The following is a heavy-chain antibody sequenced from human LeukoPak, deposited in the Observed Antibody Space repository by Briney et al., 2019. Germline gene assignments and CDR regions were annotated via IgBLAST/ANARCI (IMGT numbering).Heavy chain of an antibody. Sequence: GGSLRLSCEASGFSFSDYGMHWVRQRPGKGLEWVAFIRYDGSNKYYADSVKGRFTISRDNSKNTLYLQMNSLRAEDTAVYYCAKDAEMWYYDSSGYYPSGYFQHWGQGTLVTVSS. D-gene: IGHD3-22*01. J-gene: IGHJ1*01. V-gene: IGHV3-30*02. CDR1: GFSFSDYG. CDR3: AKDAEMWYYDSSGYYPSGYFQH. CDR2: IRYDGSNK.